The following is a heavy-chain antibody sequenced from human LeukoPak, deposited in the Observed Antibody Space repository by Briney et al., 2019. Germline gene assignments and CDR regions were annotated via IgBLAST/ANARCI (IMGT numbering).Heavy chain of an antibody. V-gene: IGHV4-34*01. D-gene: IGHD2-15*01. CDR1: GGSFSGYY. CDR3: ARGVGGYCSGGSCYSSWFDP. Sequence: SETLSLTCAVYGGSFSGYYWSWIRQPPGKGLEWIGEINHSGSTNYNPSLKSRVTISVDTSKNQFSLKLSSVTAADTAVYYCARGVGGYCSGGSCYSSWFDPWGQGTLVTVSS. CDR2: INHSGST. J-gene: IGHJ5*02.